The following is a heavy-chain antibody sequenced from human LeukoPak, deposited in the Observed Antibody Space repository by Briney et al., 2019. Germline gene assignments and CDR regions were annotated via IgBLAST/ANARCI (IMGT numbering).Heavy chain of an antibody. CDR2: INHSGST. V-gene: IGHV4-34*01. CDR3: ARGAPYLYQLLRGDRWYYFDY. D-gene: IGHD2-2*01. J-gene: IGHJ4*02. CDR1: GGSFSGYY. Sequence: SETLSLTCAVYGGSFSGYYWSWIRQPPGKGLEWMGEINHSGSTNYNPSLKSRVTISVDTSKNQFSLTLSSVTAADTAVYYCARGAPYLYQLLRGDRWYYFDYWGQGTLVTVTS.